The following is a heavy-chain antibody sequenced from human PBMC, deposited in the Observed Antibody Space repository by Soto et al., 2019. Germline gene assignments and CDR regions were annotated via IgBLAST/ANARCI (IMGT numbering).Heavy chain of an antibody. D-gene: IGHD2-8*01. J-gene: IGHJ5*02. CDR2: MNPNSGNT. V-gene: IGHV1-8*01. CDR1: GDTFSIYD. Sequence: GASAKASCKASGDTFSIYDVNWVRQATGQGLEWMGWMNPNSGNTGYAQKFQGRVAMTRNTSISTAYMELSSLRSEDTAVYYCAREVSYCFDPWGQGTLVTVSS. CDR3: AREVSYCFDP.